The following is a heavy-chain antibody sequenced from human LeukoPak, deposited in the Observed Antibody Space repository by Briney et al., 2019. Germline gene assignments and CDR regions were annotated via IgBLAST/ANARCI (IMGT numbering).Heavy chain of an antibody. D-gene: IGHD3-16*01. CDR1: GFTFSTYN. J-gene: IGHJ4*02. V-gene: IGHV3-48*02. CDR2: ISSGSSTI. Sequence: GGSLRLSCAASGFTFSTYNMNWVRRAPGKGLEWLSYISSGSSTIYYADSVEGRFTISRDNAKNSLYLQMNSLRDEDTAVYYCARGETARVDYWGQGILVTVS. CDR3: ARGETARVDY.